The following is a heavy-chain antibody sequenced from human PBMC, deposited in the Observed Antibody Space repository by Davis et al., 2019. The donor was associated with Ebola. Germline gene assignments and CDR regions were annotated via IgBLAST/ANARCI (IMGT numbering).Heavy chain of an antibody. D-gene: IGHD5-12*01. Sequence: SVKVSCKTFGGTFSSHTITWVRQAPGQGLEWMGGIIPIFGAANYAQKFQGRVTITADESTSTAYMELSSLRSEDTAMYYCARDKSGYDFQHWFDPWGQGTLVTVSS. CDR2: IIPIFGAA. V-gene: IGHV1-69*13. CDR1: GGTFSSHT. J-gene: IGHJ5*02. CDR3: ARDKSGYDFQHWFDP.